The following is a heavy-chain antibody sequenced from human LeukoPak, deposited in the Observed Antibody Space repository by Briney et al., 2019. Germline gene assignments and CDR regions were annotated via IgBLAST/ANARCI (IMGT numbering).Heavy chain of an antibody. CDR2: IYHSGSS. CDR3: ASQLGYCSGGSCLNAFDI. J-gene: IGHJ3*02. V-gene: IGHV4-39*07. D-gene: IGHD2-15*01. Sequence: PSETLSLTCTVSGGSISSSSYYWGWIRQPPGKGLEWIGSIYHSGSSYYNPSLKSRVTISVDTSKNQFSLKLSSVTAADTAVYYCASQLGYCSGGSCLNAFDIWGQGTMVTVSS. CDR1: GGSISSSSYY.